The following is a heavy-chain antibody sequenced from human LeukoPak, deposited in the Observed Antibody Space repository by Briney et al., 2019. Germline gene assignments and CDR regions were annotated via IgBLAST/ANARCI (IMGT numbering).Heavy chain of an antibody. V-gene: IGHV3-74*01. D-gene: IGHD3-22*01. CDR3: VRSSGFPDY. J-gene: IGHJ4*02. CDR2: ITSDGSST. CDR1: GFTLSNYW. Sequence: GGSLRLSCAASGFTLSNYWMHWVRQAPGKGLVWVSRITSDGSSTNYADSVKGRFTISRDNAKNTLYPQMNSLRAEDTAVYYCVRSSGFPDYWGQGTLVTVSS.